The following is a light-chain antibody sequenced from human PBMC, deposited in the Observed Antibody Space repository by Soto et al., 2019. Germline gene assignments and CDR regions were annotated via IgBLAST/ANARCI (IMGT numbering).Light chain of an antibody. CDR3: QQYNSYPWT. V-gene: IGKV1-5*01. J-gene: IGKJ1*01. Sequence: DIQMTHSPSSVSASVGDRVTITCRASQSISSWLAWYQQKPGKAPKLLIYDASSLESGVPSRFSGSGSGTEFTLTITSLQPDDFATYYCQQYNSYPWTFGQGTKVDIK. CDR2: DAS. CDR1: QSISSW.